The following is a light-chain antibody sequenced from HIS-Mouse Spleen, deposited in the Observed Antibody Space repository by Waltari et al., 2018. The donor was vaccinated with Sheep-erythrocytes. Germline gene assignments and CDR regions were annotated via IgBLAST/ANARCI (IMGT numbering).Light chain of an antibody. CDR2: EGS. Sequence: QSALTQPASVSGSPGQSITICCTGTSSDVGSDNLVSWYQQHPGKAPKLMIYEGSKRPSWVSNRFSGSKSGNTASLTISGLQAEDEADYYCCSYAGSSTPWVFGGGTKLTVL. V-gene: IGLV2-23*01. CDR1: SSDVGSDNL. CDR3: CSYAGSSTPWV. J-gene: IGLJ3*02.